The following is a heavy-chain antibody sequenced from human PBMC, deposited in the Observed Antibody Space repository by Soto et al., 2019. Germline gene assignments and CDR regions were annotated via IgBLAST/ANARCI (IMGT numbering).Heavy chain of an antibody. CDR2: IIHSEST. D-gene: IGHD1-26*01. CDR3: ARQRPTDGRWEFANYYGMDV. J-gene: IGHJ6*04. V-gene: IGHV4-34*12. CDR1: GGSFSAYY. Sequence: PSETLSLTCAVYGGSFSAYYWSWVRQPPGKGLEWIGEIIHSESTKYNPSLESRVTISVDTSKNQFSLKLSSVTATDTAVYYCARQRPTDGRWEFANYYGMDVWGKGTPVTVSS.